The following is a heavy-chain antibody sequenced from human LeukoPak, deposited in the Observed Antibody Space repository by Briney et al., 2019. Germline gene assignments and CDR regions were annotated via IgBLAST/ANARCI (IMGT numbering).Heavy chain of an antibody. CDR2: IIPIFGTA. D-gene: IGHD3-3*01. Sequence: ASVKVSCKASGYTFTSYAISWVRQAPGQGLEWMGGIIPIFGTANYAQKFQGRVTITADESTSTAYMELSSLRSEDTAVYYCARPTEDYHFWSGYGSPMDGWGKGTTVTVSS. CDR3: ARPTEDYHFWSGYGSPMDG. CDR1: GYTFTSYA. V-gene: IGHV1-69*13. J-gene: IGHJ6*03.